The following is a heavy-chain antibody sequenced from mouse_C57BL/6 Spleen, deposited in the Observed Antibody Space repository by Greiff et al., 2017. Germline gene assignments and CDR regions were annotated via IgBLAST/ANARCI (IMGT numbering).Heavy chain of an antibody. CDR3: TRHGSSYEGDD. Sequence: QVQLKQSGAELVRPGASVTLSCKASGYTFTDYEMNWVKQTPVHGLEWIGAIDPETGGTAYNQKFKGKAILTADKSSSTAYMELRSLTSEDSAVYYCTRHGSSYEGDDWGQGTTLTVSS. V-gene: IGHV1-15*01. J-gene: IGHJ2*01. CDR1: GYTFTDYE. CDR2: IDPETGGT. D-gene: IGHD1-1*01.